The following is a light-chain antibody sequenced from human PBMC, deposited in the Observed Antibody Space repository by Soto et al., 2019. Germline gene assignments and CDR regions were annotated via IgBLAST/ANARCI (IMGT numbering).Light chain of an antibody. V-gene: IGKV3-20*01. Sequence: ELVLTQSPGPLSLSPGERATLSFTSIQSVSSSYLAWYQQKPGQAPRLLIYGASSRATGIPDRFSGSGSGTDFTLTISRLEPEDFAVYYCQQYGSSPLTFGGGTKVDIK. CDR3: QQYGSSPLT. J-gene: IGKJ4*01. CDR2: GAS. CDR1: QSVSSSY.